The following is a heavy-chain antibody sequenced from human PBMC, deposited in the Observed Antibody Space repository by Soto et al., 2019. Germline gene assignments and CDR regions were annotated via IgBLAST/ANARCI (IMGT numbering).Heavy chain of an antibody. Sequence: ASVKVSCKASGYTFTSYGISWVRQDPGQGLEWMGWISAYNGNTNYAQKLQGRVTMTTDTSTSTAYMELRSLRSDDTAVYYCARDTPIAAAATLPFDYWGQGTLVTVSS. CDR2: ISAYNGNT. CDR1: GYTFTSYG. J-gene: IGHJ4*02. V-gene: IGHV1-18*01. D-gene: IGHD6-13*01. CDR3: ARDTPIAAAATLPFDY.